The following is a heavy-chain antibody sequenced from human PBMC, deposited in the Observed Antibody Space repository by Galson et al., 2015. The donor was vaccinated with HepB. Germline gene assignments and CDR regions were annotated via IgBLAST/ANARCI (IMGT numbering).Heavy chain of an antibody. Sequence: SLRLSCAASGFTFDDYAMHWVRQAPGKGLEWVSGISWNSGSIGYADSVKGRFTISRDNAKNSLYLQMNSLRAEDTALYYCAKGTAMVTGSPFDYWGQGTLVTVSS. CDR3: AKGTAMVTGSPFDY. J-gene: IGHJ4*02. CDR2: ISWNSGSI. D-gene: IGHD5-18*01. CDR1: GFTFDDYA. V-gene: IGHV3-9*01.